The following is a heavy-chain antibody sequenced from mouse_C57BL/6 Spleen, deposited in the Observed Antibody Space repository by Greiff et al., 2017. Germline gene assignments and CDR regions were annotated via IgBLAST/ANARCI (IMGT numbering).Heavy chain of an antibody. CDR1: GYTFTTYW. CDR3: ARRFAY. V-gene: IGHV1-50*01. Sequence: QVQLQQSGAEIVKPGASVKLSCKASGYTFTTYWMQWVKQRPGQGLEWIGEIDPSDRYTNFNQKFKGKATLTVDTSSSTAYMQLSSLTSEDSAVYYCARRFAYWGQGTLVTVSA. J-gene: IGHJ3*01. CDR2: IDPSDRYT.